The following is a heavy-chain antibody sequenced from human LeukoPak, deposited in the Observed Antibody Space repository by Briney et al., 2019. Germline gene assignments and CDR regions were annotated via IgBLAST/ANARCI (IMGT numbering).Heavy chain of an antibody. CDR3: ARTYDFWSGYYLY. V-gene: IGHV4-59*08. CDR1: GGSISSYY. J-gene: IGHJ4*02. CDR2: IYYSGST. D-gene: IGHD3-3*01. Sequence: SETLSLTCTVSGGSISSYYWSWIRQPPGKGLEWIGYIYYSGSTNYNPSLKSRVTISVDTSKNQFSLKLSSVTAADTAVYYCARTYDFWSGYYLYWGQGTLVTASS.